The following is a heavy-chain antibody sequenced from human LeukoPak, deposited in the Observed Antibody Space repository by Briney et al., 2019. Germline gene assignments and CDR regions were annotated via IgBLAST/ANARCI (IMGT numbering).Heavy chain of an antibody. V-gene: IGHV3-66*02. CDR2: IYSGGST. CDR1: GLTVSSNY. Sequence: GGSLRLSCAGSGLTVSSNYMSWVREALGKGLEWVSVIYSGGSTCYADSVKGRFTISRGNSKNTLYLQMNSLRAEDTAVYYCATQPATVVTPALDYWGQGTLVTVSS. CDR3: ATQPATVVTPALDY. J-gene: IGHJ4*02. D-gene: IGHD4-23*01.